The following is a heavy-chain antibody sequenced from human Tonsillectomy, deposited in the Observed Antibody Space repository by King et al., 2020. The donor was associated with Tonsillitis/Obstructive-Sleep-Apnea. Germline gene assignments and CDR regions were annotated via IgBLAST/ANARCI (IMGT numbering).Heavy chain of an antibody. J-gene: IGHJ6*03. CDR3: ARDQDYGSGSYFHYYYYMDV. CDR1: GFTVSSNY. D-gene: IGHD3-10*01. Sequence: VQLVESGGGLIQPGGSLRLSCAASGFTVSSNYMSWVRQAPGKGLEWVSVIYSVGSTYYADSVKGRFTISRANSKNTLYLQMNSLRAEDTAVYYCARDQDYGSGSYFHYYYYMDVWGKGTTVTVSS. CDR2: IYSVGST. V-gene: IGHV3-53*01.